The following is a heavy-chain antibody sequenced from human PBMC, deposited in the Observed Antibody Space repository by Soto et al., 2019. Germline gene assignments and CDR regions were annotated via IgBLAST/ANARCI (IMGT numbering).Heavy chain of an antibody. D-gene: IGHD3-10*01. V-gene: IGHV3-48*02. Sequence: EVQLVESGGGLVQPGGSLRLSCAASGFTFSSYSMNWVRQAPGKGLEWVSYISGSSSSIYYADSVKGRTTISRDNAKNSLYLQMNGLRDEDTAVYYCARNINYGGSDYWGQGTLVTVSS. CDR1: GFTFSSYS. J-gene: IGHJ4*02. CDR2: ISGSSSSI. CDR3: ARNINYGGSDY.